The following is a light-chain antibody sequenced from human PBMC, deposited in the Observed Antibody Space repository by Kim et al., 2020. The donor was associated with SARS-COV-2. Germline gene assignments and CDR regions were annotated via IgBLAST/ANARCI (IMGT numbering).Light chain of an antibody. J-gene: IGLJ3*02. Sequence: SYELTQPPSVSVSPGQTASITCSGVKLGDKYACWYQQKPGQSPVLVIYQDSKRPSGIPERFSGSNSGNTATLTISGTQAMDEADYYCQAWDSSNWVFGGGTQLTVL. CDR2: QDS. CDR1: KLGDKY. CDR3: QAWDSSNWV. V-gene: IGLV3-1*01.